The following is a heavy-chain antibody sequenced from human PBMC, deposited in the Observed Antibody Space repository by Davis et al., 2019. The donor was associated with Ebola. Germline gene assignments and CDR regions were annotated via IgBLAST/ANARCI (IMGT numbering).Heavy chain of an antibody. J-gene: IGHJ4*02. CDR2: ISYDGSNK. D-gene: IGHD1-26*01. CDR3: AKHFSGSYCQDY. V-gene: IGHV3-30-3*01. CDR1: GFTFSTYS. Sequence: GESLKISCAASGFTFSTYSMHWVRQAPGRGLEWVAVISYDGSNKHHADSVKGRFTISRDNSKNTLNLQMNSLRAEDTAVYFCAKHFSGSYCQDYWGQGSLVTVSS.